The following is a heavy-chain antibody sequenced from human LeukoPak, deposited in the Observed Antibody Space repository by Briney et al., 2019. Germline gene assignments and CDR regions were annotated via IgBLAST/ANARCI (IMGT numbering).Heavy chain of an antibody. Sequence: ASVKVSCKASGYTFNNYGISWVRQAPGHGLEWMGWVTSHNGDTNYAQKFQGRVTMSADTSTSTAYMELRSLRFDDTAIYYCAKDWHILTGRNCFDPWGQGTLVTVSS. CDR3: AKDWHILTGRNCFDP. CDR2: VTSHNGDT. J-gene: IGHJ5*02. CDR1: GYTFNNYG. V-gene: IGHV1-18*01. D-gene: IGHD3-9*01.